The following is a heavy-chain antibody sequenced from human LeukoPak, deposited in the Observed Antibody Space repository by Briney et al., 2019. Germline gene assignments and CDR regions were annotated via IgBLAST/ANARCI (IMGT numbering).Heavy chain of an antibody. CDR1: GDSISRYY. J-gene: IGHJ4*02. CDR3: ARGVARSSKFHFSYYFDY. D-gene: IGHD6-6*01. Sequence: SETLSLTCTVSGDSISRYYWSWIRQPAGKGLEWIGRIYNGGIITYNPSLKSRVTMSIDTSNNQFSLRLRFVTAADTAVYYCARGVARSSKFHFSYYFDYWGQGTLVTVSS. V-gene: IGHV4-4*07. CDR2: IYNGGII.